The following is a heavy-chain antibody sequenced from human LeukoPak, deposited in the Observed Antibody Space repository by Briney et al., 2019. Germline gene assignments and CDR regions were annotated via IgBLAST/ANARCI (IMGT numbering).Heavy chain of an antibody. J-gene: IGHJ4*02. D-gene: IGHD5-12*01. CDR3: ARAQARSLRLYFDY. Sequence: SVKVSCKASGGTFSSYAISWVRQAPGQGLEWMGGIIPIFGTANYARKFQGRVTITADKSTSTAYMELSSLRSEDTAVYYCARAQARSLRLYFDYWGQGTLVTVSS. V-gene: IGHV1-69*06. CDR2: IIPIFGTA. CDR1: GGTFSSYA.